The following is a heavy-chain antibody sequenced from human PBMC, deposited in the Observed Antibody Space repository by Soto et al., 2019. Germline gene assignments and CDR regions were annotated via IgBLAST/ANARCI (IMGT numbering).Heavy chain of an antibody. CDR3: ARDLGSDGDFDI. Sequence: GGSLRLSCAASGFTFSSYWMSWVRQAPGKGLEWVANIKQDGSEKYYVDSEKGRFTISRDNAKNSLYLQMNSLRAEDTDVYLCARDLGSDGDFDIWGQGTMVTV. D-gene: IGHD7-27*01. CDR2: IKQDGSEK. J-gene: IGHJ3*02. CDR1: GFTFSSYW. V-gene: IGHV3-7*03.